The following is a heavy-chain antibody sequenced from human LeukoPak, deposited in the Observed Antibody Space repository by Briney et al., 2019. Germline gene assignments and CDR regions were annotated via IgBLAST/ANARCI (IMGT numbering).Heavy chain of an antibody. D-gene: IGHD2-2*01. J-gene: IGHJ4*02. CDR3: ARGRYCSSTSCSRLYYFDY. CDR2: INPNSGGT. Sequence: ASVTVSCKASGYTFTGYYMHWVRQAPGQGLEWMGWINPNSGGTNYAQKFQGRVTMTRDTSISTAYMELSRLRSDDTAVYYCARGRYCSSTSCSRLYYFDYWGQGTLVTVSS. CDR1: GYTFTGYY. V-gene: IGHV1-2*02.